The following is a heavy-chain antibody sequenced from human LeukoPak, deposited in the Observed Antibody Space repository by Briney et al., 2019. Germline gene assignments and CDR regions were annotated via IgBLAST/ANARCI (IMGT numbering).Heavy chain of an antibody. D-gene: IGHD5-24*01. CDR2: INTYNGDT. CDR1: GYIFSTYG. V-gene: IGHV1-8*02. Sequence: ASVKVSCKASGYIFSTYGISWVRQAPGQGLEWMGWINTYNGDTNYAQKFQGRVTMTRNTSISTAYMELSSLRSEDTAVYYCARGVATIAGFDYWGQGTLVTVSS. CDR3: ARGVATIAGFDY. J-gene: IGHJ4*02.